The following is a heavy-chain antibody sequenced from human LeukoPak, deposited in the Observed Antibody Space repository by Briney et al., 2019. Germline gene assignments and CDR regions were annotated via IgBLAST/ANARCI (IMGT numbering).Heavy chain of an antibody. CDR2: ISSSGSTI. D-gene: IGHD3-22*01. V-gene: IGHV3-48*04. J-gene: IGHJ4*02. CDR3: ARAGSYYYDGFFDY. Sequence: GGSLRLSCAASGFTFSTNSMNWVRQAPGKGLEWVSYISSSGSTIYYADSVKGRFTISRDNAKNSLYLQMNSLRAEDTAVYYCARAGSYYYDGFFDYWGQGTLVTVSS. CDR1: GFTFSTNS.